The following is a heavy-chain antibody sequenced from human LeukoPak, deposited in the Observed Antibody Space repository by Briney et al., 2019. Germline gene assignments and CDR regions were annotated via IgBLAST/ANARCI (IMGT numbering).Heavy chain of an antibody. CDR1: GGSISSSSYY. CDR3: ARRYRSGWDDFDY. J-gene: IGHJ4*02. CDR2: IYYSGST. D-gene: IGHD6-19*01. Sequence: SETLSLTCTVSGGSISSSSYYWGWIRQPPGTGLEWIGSIYYSGSTYYNPSLKSRVTISVDTSKNQFSLKLSSVTAADTAVYYCARRYRSGWDDFDYWGQGTLVTVSS. V-gene: IGHV4-39*01.